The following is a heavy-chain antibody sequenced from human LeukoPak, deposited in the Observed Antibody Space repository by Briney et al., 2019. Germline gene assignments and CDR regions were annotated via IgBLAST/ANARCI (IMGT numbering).Heavy chain of an antibody. CDR2: IHESVST. Sequence: SETLSLTCTVSGYSISSGYYWAWIRQPPGKGLEWIGSIHESVSTNYNPSLKSRVTISVDTSKNQFSLKLSSVTAADTAVYYCARAGVVVPAARWFAFDIWGQGTMVTVSS. CDR3: ARAGVVVPAARWFAFDI. V-gene: IGHV4-38-2*02. D-gene: IGHD2-2*01. CDR1: GYSISSGYY. J-gene: IGHJ3*02.